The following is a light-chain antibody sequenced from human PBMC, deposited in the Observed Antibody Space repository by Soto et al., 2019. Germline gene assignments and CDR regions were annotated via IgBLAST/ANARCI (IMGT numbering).Light chain of an antibody. CDR1: SSDVGSYNY. CDR3: CSYAGSYTHYV. J-gene: IGLJ1*01. CDR2: DVS. V-gene: IGLV2-11*01. Sequence: QSVLTQPRSVSGSPGQSVTISCTGTSSDVGSYNYVSWYRQHPDKAPKFMIYDVSKRPSGVPDRFSGSKSGNTASLTISGLQAEDEADYYCCSYAGSYTHYVFGTGTKVTVL.